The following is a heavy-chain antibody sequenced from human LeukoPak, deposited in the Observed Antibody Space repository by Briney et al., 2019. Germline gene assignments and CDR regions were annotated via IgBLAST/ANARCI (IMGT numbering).Heavy chain of an antibody. CDR3: ARDGVVGATSIYYFDF. Sequence: GGSLRLPCVVSGFTFSSYSMNWVRQAPGKGLEWVSSISSSSPYIYYADSVKGRFTISRDNAKNSLYLQINSLRVEDTAVYYCARDGVVGATSIYYFDFWGQGTLVTVSS. CDR1: GFTFSSYS. V-gene: IGHV3-21*01. D-gene: IGHD1-26*01. CDR2: ISSSSPYI. J-gene: IGHJ4*02.